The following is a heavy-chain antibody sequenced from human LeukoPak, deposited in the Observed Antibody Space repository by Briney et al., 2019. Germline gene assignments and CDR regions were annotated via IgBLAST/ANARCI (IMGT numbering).Heavy chain of an antibody. D-gene: IGHD3-22*01. J-gene: IGHJ4*02. CDR2: IIPIFGTA. Sequence: SVKVSCKASGGTFSSYAISWVRQAPGQGLEWMGRIIPIFGTANYSQKFQGRVTITTDESTSTAYMELSSLRSEDTAVYYCATSLLASFITMIGDNYWGRGTLVTVSS. CDR3: ATSLLASFITMIGDNY. V-gene: IGHV1-69*05. CDR1: GGTFSSYA.